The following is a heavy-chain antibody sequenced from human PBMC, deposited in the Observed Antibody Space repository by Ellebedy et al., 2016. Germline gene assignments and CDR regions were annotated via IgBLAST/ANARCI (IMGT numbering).Heavy chain of an antibody. CDR1: GFTFSSYW. Sequence: GGSLRLSXAASGFTFSSYWMHWVRQAPGKGLVWVSRINSDGSSTSYADSVKGRFTISRDNAKNSLYLQMNSLRAEDTAVYYCARDRHYYDSSGYYLRGGMDVWGQGTTVTVSS. J-gene: IGHJ6*02. CDR2: INSDGSST. CDR3: ARDRHYYDSSGYYLRGGMDV. V-gene: IGHV3-74*01. D-gene: IGHD3-22*01.